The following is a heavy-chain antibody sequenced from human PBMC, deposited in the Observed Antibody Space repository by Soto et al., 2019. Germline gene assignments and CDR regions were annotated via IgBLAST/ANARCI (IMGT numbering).Heavy chain of an antibody. D-gene: IGHD3-22*01. Sequence: GGSLRLSCAASGFTFSSYAMSWVRQAPGKGLEWVSAISGSGGSTYYADYVKGRFTISRDNSKNTLYLQMNSQRAEDMAVYYCAKDPFFFTMIVVYRFDPWGQGSLVTVSS. CDR2: ISGSGGST. J-gene: IGHJ5*02. CDR3: AKDPFFFTMIVVYRFDP. V-gene: IGHV3-23*01. CDR1: GFTFSSYA.